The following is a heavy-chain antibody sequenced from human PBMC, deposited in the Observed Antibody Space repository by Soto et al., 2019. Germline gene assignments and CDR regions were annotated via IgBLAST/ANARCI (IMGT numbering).Heavy chain of an antibody. CDR2: IYYSGST. D-gene: IGHD3-22*01. CDR3: ARGSYYYDSSSYYHY. V-gene: IGHV4-30-4*01. CDR1: GGSISSGDYY. Sequence: SETLSLTCTVSGGSISSGDYYWSWIRQPPGKGLEWIGYIYYSGSTYYNPSLKSRVTISVDTSKNQFSLKLSSVTAADTAVYYCARGSYYYDSSSYYHYWGQGTLVTVSS. J-gene: IGHJ4*02.